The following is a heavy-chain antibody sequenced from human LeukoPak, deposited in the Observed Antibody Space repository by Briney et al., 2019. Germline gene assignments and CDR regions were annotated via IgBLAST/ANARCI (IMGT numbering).Heavy chain of an antibody. D-gene: IGHD4-23*01. J-gene: IGHJ4*02. V-gene: IGHV4-31*03. CDR1: GGSISSGGYY. CDR2: IYYSGST. CDR3: ARATHDYGGGWIDY. Sequence: SETLSLTCTVSGGSISSGGYYWSWIRQHPGKGLEWIGYIYYSGSTYYNPSLKSRVTISVDTSKNQFSLKLSSVTAADTAVYYCARATHDYGGGWIDYWGQGTLVTVSS.